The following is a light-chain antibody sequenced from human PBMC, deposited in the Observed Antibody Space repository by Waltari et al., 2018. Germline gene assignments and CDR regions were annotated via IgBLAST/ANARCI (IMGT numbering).Light chain of an antibody. CDR1: QSVGRT. V-gene: IGKV3-20*01. Sequence: DIVLTQSPGTLHLSPGERTTLFCRASQSVGRTLAWYQQKPGQAPRLLIYGTSSRATDIPDRFSGSGSGTDFSLTINRLEPEDVAVYYCQHYVRLPATFGQGTKVEIK. J-gene: IGKJ1*01. CDR2: GTS. CDR3: QHYVRLPAT.